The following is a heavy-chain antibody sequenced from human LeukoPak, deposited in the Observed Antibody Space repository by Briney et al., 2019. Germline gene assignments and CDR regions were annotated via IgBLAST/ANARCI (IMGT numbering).Heavy chain of an antibody. J-gene: IGHJ4*02. Sequence: PGGPLRLSCAASGFTFSSYSMNWVRQAPGKRLEWVSSISSSSSYIYYADSVKGRFTISRDNAKNSLYLQMNSLGAEDTAVYYCARDAPHGYNSRTAFDYWGQGTLVTVSS. V-gene: IGHV3-21*01. CDR2: ISSSSSYI. CDR1: GFTFSSYS. D-gene: IGHD5-24*01. CDR3: ARDAPHGYNSRTAFDY.